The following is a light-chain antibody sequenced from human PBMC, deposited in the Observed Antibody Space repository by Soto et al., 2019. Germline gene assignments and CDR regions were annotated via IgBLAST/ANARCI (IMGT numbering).Light chain of an antibody. V-gene: IGKV1-39*01. CDR3: QQSFRTPRT. J-gene: IGKJ1*01. CDR1: QNIRSH. CDR2: GAS. Sequence: DIQMTQSPSSLSASVGDRVTITCRASQNIRSHLNWFQQKPGRAPNLLIYGASTLKSGVLSRFSGSGSGIDFILTISNLQPEDFAIYYCQQSFRTPRTFGQGTTVEI.